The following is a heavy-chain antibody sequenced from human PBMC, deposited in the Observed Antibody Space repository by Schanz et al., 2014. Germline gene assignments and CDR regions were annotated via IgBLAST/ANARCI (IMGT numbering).Heavy chain of an antibody. CDR3: TKEDATALWYFEH. V-gene: IGHV3-23*01. CDR2: ISDSGSST. J-gene: IGHJ4*02. Sequence: EVQVLESGGGLVQPGGSLRLSCAASGFTFSSYAMSWVRQAPGKGLEWVSTISDSGSSTYYADSVKGRFTISRDNSKNLVVLQMNSLRVDDTAVYYCTKEDATALWYFEHWGQGTLVTVSS. D-gene: IGHD6-13*01. CDR1: GFTFSSYA.